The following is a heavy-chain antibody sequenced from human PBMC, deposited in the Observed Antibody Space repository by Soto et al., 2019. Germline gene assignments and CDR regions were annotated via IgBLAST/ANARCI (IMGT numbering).Heavy chain of an antibody. V-gene: IGHV3-23*01. CDR1: GFTFSSYA. CDR2: ISGSGGST. D-gene: IGHD3-10*01. J-gene: IGHJ2*01. CDR3: AKDSMVRGPIGWYFDL. Sequence: EVQLLESGGGLVQPGGSLRLSCAASGFTFSSYAMSWVRQAPGKGLEWVSAISGSGGSTYYADSVKGRFTISRDNSKNTLYLKMKSLRAEDTAVYYCAKDSMVRGPIGWYFDLWGRGTLVTVSS.